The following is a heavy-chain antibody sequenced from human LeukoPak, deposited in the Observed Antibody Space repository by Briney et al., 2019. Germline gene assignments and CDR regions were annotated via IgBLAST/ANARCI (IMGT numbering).Heavy chain of an antibody. V-gene: IGHV4-59*01. J-gene: IGHJ4*02. CDR3: ARDRLGLYSSGWYGEFDY. CDR1: GGSISSYY. Sequence: SETLSLTCTVSGGSISSYYWSWIRQPPGKGLEWFGYIYYSGSTNYNPSLKSRVTISVDTSKNQFSLKLSSVTAADTAVYYCARDRLGLYSSGWYGEFDYWGQGTLVTVSS. CDR2: IYYSGST. D-gene: IGHD6-19*01.